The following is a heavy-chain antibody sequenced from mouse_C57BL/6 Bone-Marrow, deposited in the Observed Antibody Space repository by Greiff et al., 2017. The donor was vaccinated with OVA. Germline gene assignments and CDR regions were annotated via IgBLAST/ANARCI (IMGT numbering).Heavy chain of an antibody. Sequence: EVKLMESGGGLVKPGGSLKLSCAASGFTFSDYGMHWVRQAPEKGLEWVAYISSGSSTIYYADTVKGRFTISRDNAKNTLFLQMTSLRSEDTAMYYCARPLLPDGDYWGQGTSVTVSS. J-gene: IGHJ4*01. CDR3: ARPLLPDGDY. V-gene: IGHV5-17*01. D-gene: IGHD2-10*01. CDR1: GFTFSDYG. CDR2: ISSGSSTI.